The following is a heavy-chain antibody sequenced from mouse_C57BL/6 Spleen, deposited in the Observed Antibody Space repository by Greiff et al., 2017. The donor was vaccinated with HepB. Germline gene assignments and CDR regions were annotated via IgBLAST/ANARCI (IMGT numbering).Heavy chain of an antibody. J-gene: IGHJ4*01. CDR2: IHPNSGST. CDR1: GYTFTSYW. Sequence: VQLQQPGAELVKPGASVKLSCKASGYTFTSYWMHWVKQRPGQGLEWIGMIHPNSGSTNYNEKFKSKATLTVDKSSSTAYMQLSSLTSEDSAVYYCARSPYGSGPYYYAMDYWGQGTSVTVSS. CDR3: ARSPYGSGPYYYAMDY. D-gene: IGHD1-1*01. V-gene: IGHV1-64*01.